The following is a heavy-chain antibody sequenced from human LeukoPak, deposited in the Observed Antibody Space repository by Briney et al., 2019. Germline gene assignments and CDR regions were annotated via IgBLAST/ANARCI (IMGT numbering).Heavy chain of an antibody. CDR2: IYHSGST. CDR1: GGSISSGGYS. Sequence: SETLSLTCAVSGGSISSGGYSWSWIRQPPGKGLEWIGYIYHSGSTYYNPSLKSRVTISVDRSKNQFSLKLSSVTAADTAVYYCARDRLLGPPEYQLLGGFDYWGQGTLVTVSS. CDR3: ARDRLLGPPEYQLLGGFDY. V-gene: IGHV4-30-2*01. D-gene: IGHD2-2*01. J-gene: IGHJ4*02.